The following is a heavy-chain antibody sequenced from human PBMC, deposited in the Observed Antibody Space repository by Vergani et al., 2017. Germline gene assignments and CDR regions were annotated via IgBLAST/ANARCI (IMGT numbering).Heavy chain of an antibody. Sequence: QVQLQESGPGLVKPSETLTLPCDVFDSSIMTNPYWGWFRQSPGKGLEWIGCIPHSGDTHYNSSLKSRVSISIVSSSKFYLRLTSVTAADPAIYYCARHRGSGGFYPSSYFYGMDVLGYGSTVAVCS. D-gene: IGHD3-10*01. V-gene: IGHV4-38-2*01. CDR1: DSSIMTNPY. CDR3: ARHRGSGGFYPSSYFYGMDV. J-gene: IGHJ6*01. CDR2: IPHSGDT.